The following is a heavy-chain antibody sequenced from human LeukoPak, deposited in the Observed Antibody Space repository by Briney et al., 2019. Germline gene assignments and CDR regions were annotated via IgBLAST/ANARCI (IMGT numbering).Heavy chain of an antibody. CDR2: INPNNRDT. V-gene: IGHV1-2*06. CDR1: GYIFSGYC. J-gene: IGHJ4*02. Sequence: ASVKVSCKASGYIFSGYCIHWVRQAPGRGLEWMGRINPNNRDTMYAQKFQGRVTMTRDTSISTAYMELSRLRSDDTAVYYCARVSIAVAGLLDYWAQGTLLTVSS. CDR3: ARVSIAVAGLLDY. D-gene: IGHD6-19*01.